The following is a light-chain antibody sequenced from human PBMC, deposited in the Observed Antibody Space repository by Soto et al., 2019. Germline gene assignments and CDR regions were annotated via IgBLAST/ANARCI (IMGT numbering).Light chain of an antibody. CDR2: SAS. Sequence: DIRLTQSPSFLSASVGDTVTITCRASQGMSTYLAWYQQKPGKVPKLLIRSASTLQSGVPPRFSGGGSGTEFTLTISTLQPDDSGIYYCQQLNGYQLACGGGTNVEIK. V-gene: IGKV1-9*01. CDR3: QQLNGYQLA. J-gene: IGKJ4*01. CDR1: QGMSTY.